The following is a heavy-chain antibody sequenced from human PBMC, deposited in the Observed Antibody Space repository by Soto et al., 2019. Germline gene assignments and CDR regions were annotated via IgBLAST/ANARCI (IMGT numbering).Heavy chain of an antibody. CDR1: GGTFSRHA. Sequence: QVQLVQSGAEVRKPGSSVKVSCKASGGTFSRHAISWVRQAPGQGLEWMGGIIPIFGTANHAQKFQGRVTSIADEYTSTVYMELSSLRSEDTAMYYCARGWGYDSNDYYYAYWGQGTLVIVSS. V-gene: IGHV1-69*01. CDR3: ARGWGYDSNDYYYAY. CDR2: IIPIFGTA. D-gene: IGHD3-22*01. J-gene: IGHJ4*02.